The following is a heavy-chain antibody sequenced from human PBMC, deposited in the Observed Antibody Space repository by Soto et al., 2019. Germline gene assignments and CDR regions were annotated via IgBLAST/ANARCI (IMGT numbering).Heavy chain of an antibody. Sequence: SDSLSLTCAVSGASISSYYWSWIRQPPGKGLEWIGYISSSGSNYNPSLKSRVTISLDKSKNEFSLKMKSVTAADTAVYYCARSNHFDSWGQGTLVTVSS. CDR3: ARSNHFDS. J-gene: IGHJ4*02. V-gene: IGHV4-59*07. CDR1: GASISSYY. CDR2: ISSSGS.